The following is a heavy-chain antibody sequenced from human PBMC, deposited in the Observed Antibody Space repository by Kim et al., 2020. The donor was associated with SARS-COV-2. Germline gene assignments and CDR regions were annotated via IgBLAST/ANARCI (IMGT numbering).Heavy chain of an antibody. CDR1: GGSFSGYY. Sequence: SETLSLTCAVYGGSFSGYYWSWIRQPPGKGLEWIGEINHSGSTNYNPSLKSRVTISVDTSKNQFSLKLSSVIAADTAVYYCARASIWSGYLGDYYYYGMDVWGQGTTVTVSS. V-gene: IGHV4-34*01. J-gene: IGHJ6*02. D-gene: IGHD3-3*01. CDR3: ARASIWSGYLGDYYYYGMDV. CDR2: INHSGST.